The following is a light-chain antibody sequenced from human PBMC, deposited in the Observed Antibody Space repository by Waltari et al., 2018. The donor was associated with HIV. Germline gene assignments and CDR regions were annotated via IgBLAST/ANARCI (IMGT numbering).Light chain of an antibody. J-gene: IGKJ2*01. CDR2: WAS. CDR1: QSRLYSSNNKNY. Sequence: DTVMTQSPDSLAVSLGERASINCKSSQSRLYSSNNKNYLAWYQQKPGQVPKLLIYWASTRESGGPDRFSGSGSGTDFTLTISNLQAEDVAVYFCQQYFSPPYTFGQGTKLEIK. V-gene: IGKV4-1*01. CDR3: QQYFSPPYT.